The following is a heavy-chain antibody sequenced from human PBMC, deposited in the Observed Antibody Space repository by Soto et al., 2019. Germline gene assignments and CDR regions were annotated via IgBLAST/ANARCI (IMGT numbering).Heavy chain of an antibody. CDR3: ARAREDSSGWVDH. CDR2: INAKNGAT. V-gene: IGHV1-2*02. J-gene: IGHJ4*02. CDR1: GYIFSGNY. Sequence: QVQLVQSGAEVRKPGASVKVSCKASGYIFSGNYLHWVRRAPGQGLEWMSWINAKNGATNYAQKFRGRATVTRDTSISTTYLELSGLTSDDTAAYYCARAREDSSGWVDHWGQGTQVTVSP. D-gene: IGHD6-19*01.